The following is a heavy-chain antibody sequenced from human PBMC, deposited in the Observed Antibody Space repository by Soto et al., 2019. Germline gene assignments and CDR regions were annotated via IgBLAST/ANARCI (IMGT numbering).Heavy chain of an antibody. Sequence: GGSLRLSCAASGLTFDDYAMHWVRQAPGKGLEWVSGISWNSGSIGYADSVKGRFTISRDNAKNSLYLQMNSLRAEDTALYYCAKDSCSSTSCYIDYWGQGTLVTVSS. CDR1: GLTFDDYA. CDR2: ISWNSGSI. J-gene: IGHJ4*02. V-gene: IGHV3-9*01. D-gene: IGHD2-2*02. CDR3: AKDSCSSTSCYIDY.